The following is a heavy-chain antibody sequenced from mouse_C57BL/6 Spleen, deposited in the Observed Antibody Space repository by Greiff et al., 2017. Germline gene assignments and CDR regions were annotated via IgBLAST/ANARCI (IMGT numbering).Heavy chain of an antibody. CDR2: INPNNGGT. J-gene: IGHJ3*01. Sequence: EVQGVESGPELVKPGASVKIPCKASGYTFTDYNMDWVKQSHGKSLEWIGDINPNNGGTIYNQKFKGKATLTVDKSSSTAYMELRSLTSEDTAVYYCARSHSSGYWFAYWGQGTLVTVSA. V-gene: IGHV1-18*01. CDR3: ARSHSSGYWFAY. D-gene: IGHD3-2*02. CDR1: GYTFTDYN.